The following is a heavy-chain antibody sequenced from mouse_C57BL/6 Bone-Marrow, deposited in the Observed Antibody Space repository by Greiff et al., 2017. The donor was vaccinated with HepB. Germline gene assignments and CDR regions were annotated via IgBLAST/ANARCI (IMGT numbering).Heavy chain of an antibody. V-gene: IGHV1-69*01. J-gene: IGHJ4*01. D-gene: IGHD1-1*01. Sequence: QVQLQQPGAELVMPGASVKLSCKASGYTFTSYWMNWVKQRPGQGLEWIGEIDPSDSYTNYNQKFKGKSTLTVDKSSSTAYMQLSSLTSEDSAVYYCARARTTVVATDAMDYWGQGTSVTVSS. CDR3: ARARTTVVATDAMDY. CDR2: IDPSDSYT. CDR1: GYTFTSYW.